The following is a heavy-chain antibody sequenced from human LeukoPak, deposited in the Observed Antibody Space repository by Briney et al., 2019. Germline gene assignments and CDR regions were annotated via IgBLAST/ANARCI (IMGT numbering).Heavy chain of an antibody. CDR2: ISNDGSDK. J-gene: IGHJ4*02. V-gene: IGHV3-30*04. Sequence: PGGSLRLSCAASGFTFSNNAMHWVRQAPGKGLECVAVISNDGSDKYYADSVKGRFIISRDNSENTLYLQMNSLRAEDTAVYYCARGTYYYDTSGYYSGGHGYWGQGTLVTVSS. CDR3: ARGTYYYDTSGYYSGGHGY. D-gene: IGHD3-22*01. CDR1: GFTFSNNA.